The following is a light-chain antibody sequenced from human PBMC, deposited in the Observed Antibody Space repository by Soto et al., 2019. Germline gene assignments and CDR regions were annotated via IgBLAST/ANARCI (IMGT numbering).Light chain of an antibody. Sequence: EIVLTQSPGTLSLSPRERATLSYRASQSVSNNYLAWYQHRPGQAPRLLIYGASTRAPGIPDRFSGSGSGTDVTLTISRLEPEDFAVYYCQQYAASPRTFGQGTQVEV. V-gene: IGKV3-20*01. J-gene: IGKJ1*01. CDR2: GAS. CDR1: QSVSNNY. CDR3: QQYAASPRT.